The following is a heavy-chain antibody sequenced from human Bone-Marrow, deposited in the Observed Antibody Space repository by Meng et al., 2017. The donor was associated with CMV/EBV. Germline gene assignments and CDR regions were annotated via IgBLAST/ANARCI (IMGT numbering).Heavy chain of an antibody. D-gene: IGHD2-15*01. CDR3: ARCLRGRACYFDY. J-gene: IGHJ4*02. Sequence: TVSGGSISSSSYYWGWIRQPPGKGLEWIGSIYYSGSTYYNPSLKSRVTISVDTSKNQFSLKLSSVTAADTAVYYCARCLRGRACYFDYWGQGTLVTVSS. CDR2: IYYSGST. CDR1: GGSISSSSYY. V-gene: IGHV4-39*07.